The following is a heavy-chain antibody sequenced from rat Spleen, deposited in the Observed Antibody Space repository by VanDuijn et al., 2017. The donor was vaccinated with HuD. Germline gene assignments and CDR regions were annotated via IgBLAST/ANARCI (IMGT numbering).Heavy chain of an antibody. CDR1: GYTITSGYD. D-gene: IGHD1-10*01. CDR2: ISYSGNT. CDR3: ARYSIYNNWDNWFAY. V-gene: IGHV3-4*01. Sequence: EIQLQESGPGLVKPSQSLSLTCSVTGYTITSGYDWSWIRKFPGNKMESMGYISYSGNTNYNPSLRSRVSISRDTSKNQFFLQVNSVTTEDTATYYCARYSIYNNWDNWFAYWGQGTLVTVSS. J-gene: IGHJ3*01.